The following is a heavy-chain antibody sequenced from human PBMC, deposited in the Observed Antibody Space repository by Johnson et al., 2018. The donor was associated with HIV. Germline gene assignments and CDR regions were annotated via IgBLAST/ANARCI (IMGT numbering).Heavy chain of an antibody. D-gene: IGHD6-19*01. V-gene: IGHV3-9*01. CDR2: ISWNSGSI. J-gene: IGHJ3*02. Sequence: VQLVESGGGVVQPGGSLKLSCAASGFTFDDYDMTWVRQAPGKGLEWVSGISWNSGSIDYADSVKGRFTISRDNAKNSLYLQMNSLRAEDTALYYCAKDLRVSSGQWLVHGGAFDIWGQGTMVTVSS. CDR3: AKDLRVSSGQWLVHGGAFDI. CDR1: GFTFDDYD.